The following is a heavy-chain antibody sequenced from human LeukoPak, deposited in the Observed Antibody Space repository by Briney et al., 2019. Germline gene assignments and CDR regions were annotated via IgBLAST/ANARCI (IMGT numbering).Heavy chain of an antibody. CDR1: GFTFPNAW. D-gene: IGHD3-10*01. CDR2: IKSKGNGGTI. Sequence: PGGSLRLSCAASGFTFPNAWVNWVRQAPGKGLEWVGHIKSKGNGGTIDYAAPVKGRFTISGDDSKNTEYKQMNSLEIEDAAVYFCTTDPGTGVRGYWGQGTLVTVSS. V-gene: IGHV3-15*01. J-gene: IGHJ4*02. CDR3: TTDPGTGVRGY.